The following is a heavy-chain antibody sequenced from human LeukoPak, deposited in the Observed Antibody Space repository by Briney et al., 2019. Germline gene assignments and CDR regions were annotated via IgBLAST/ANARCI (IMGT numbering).Heavy chain of an antibody. CDR1: GFSVSSNY. CDR3: ARDVYGSGLVAFDL. Sequence: GGSLRLSCVVSGFSVSSNYMSWVRQAPGKGLEWVSVIYNGVTYYRDSVKGRFSISRDISKNTVYLQMNSLRAEDTAKYYCARDVYGSGLVAFDLWGQGTMVTVSS. CDR2: IYNGVT. D-gene: IGHD3-10*01. J-gene: IGHJ3*01. V-gene: IGHV3-53*01.